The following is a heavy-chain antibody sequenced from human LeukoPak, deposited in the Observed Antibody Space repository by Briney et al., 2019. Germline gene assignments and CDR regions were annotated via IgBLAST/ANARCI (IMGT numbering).Heavy chain of an antibody. CDR3: ARQRCSGNTCYRVDQLYYGMDV. Sequence: SETLSLTCTVSGGSINDHYWSWIRQPPGEGLEWIGYIYSSVSTNYNPSLKSRVTISIDTSKSQFSLKLTSVTAADTGVYYCARQRCSGNTCYRVDQLYYGMDVWGQGTTVTVSS. CDR1: GGSINDHY. D-gene: IGHD2-15*01. V-gene: IGHV4-4*09. J-gene: IGHJ6*02. CDR2: IYSSVST.